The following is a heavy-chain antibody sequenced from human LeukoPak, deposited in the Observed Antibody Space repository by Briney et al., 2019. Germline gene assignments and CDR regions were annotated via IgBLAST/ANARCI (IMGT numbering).Heavy chain of an antibody. CDR2: LSYTGNT. D-gene: IGHD6-13*01. J-gene: IGHJ5*02. CDR3: ARGCSAGTPHNWFDP. Sequence: PSETLSLTCTVSGGSISNYYWNWIRQPPGKGLEWIGYLSYTGNTNYNPSLQSRITISVDTSKNQFSLKLSSVTAADTAVYYCARGCSAGTPHNWFDPWGQGTLVTVSS. CDR1: GGSISNYY. V-gene: IGHV4-59*01.